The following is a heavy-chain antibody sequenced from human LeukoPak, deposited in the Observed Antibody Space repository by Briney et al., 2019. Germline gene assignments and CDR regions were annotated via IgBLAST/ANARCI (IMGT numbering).Heavy chain of an antibody. J-gene: IGHJ4*02. CDR1: GYTFTSYY. D-gene: IGHD3-22*01. Sequence: GASVKVSCKASGYTFTSYYLLWVRQAPGQGLEWVGIINPSGGTTRDAQGSQGRVTMTRDLSKRTVYMEVRRLSCGDTGVLFCERDVSPVIDCCVQGTL. CDR3: ERDVSPVIDC. CDR2: INPSGGTT. V-gene: IGHV1-46*01.